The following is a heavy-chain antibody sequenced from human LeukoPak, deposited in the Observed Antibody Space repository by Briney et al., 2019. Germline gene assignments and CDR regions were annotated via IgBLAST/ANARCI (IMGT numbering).Heavy chain of an antibody. CDR1: GLTFTSYS. CDR3: AKDVARGGIKGSFDY. V-gene: IGHV3-30*18. J-gene: IGHJ4*02. CDR2: VSYDGSSK. D-gene: IGHD3-16*01. Sequence: PGRSLRLSCAASGLTFTSYSMHWVRQAPGKGLEWVAVVSYDGSSKYYADSVKGRFTISRDNSKNTLSLQMNSLSAEDTALYYCAKDVARGGIKGSFDYWGQGTLVTVSS.